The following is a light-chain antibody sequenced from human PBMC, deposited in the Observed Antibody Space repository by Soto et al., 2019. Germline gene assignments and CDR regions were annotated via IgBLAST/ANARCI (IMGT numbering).Light chain of an antibody. J-gene: IGKJ5*01. CDR3: MQSTQLPHT. CDR1: HSLLHITGETF. V-gene: IGKV2D-29*02. Sequence: FVMTETPLSLAVSPGRPASISCKSSHSLLHITGETFLFWYLQKPGQSPQLLIYEVSTRVSGVPDRFSGSGSGTDFTLEISRVETDDVGIYYCMQSTQLPHTFGQGTRLEIK. CDR2: EVS.